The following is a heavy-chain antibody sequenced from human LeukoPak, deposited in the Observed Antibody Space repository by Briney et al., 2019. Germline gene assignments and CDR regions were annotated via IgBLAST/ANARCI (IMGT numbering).Heavy chain of an antibody. J-gene: IGHJ4*02. CDR3: AREGGIIVAGKFDS. CDR1: GLTFSTSG. Sequence: GGSLRLSCAASGLTFSTSGMHWVRQGPCKGLELVSFIQYDESDKYYADSVRGRLTISRDNSKNTLYLQMNSLRAEDTAVYYCAREGGIIVAGKFDSWGQGTLVTVSS. D-gene: IGHD6-19*01. V-gene: IGHV3-30*02. CDR2: IQYDESDK.